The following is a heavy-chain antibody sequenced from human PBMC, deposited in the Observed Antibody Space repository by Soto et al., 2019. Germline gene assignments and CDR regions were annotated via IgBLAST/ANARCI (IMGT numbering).Heavy chain of an antibody. V-gene: IGHV1-18*04. Sequence: ASVKVSCKASGYTFTSYGISWVRQAPGQGLEWMGWISAYNGNTNYAQKLQGRVTMTTDTSTSTAYMELRSLRSDDTAVYYCASIKDYGDYGGYYYGMDVWGQGTTVTAP. J-gene: IGHJ6*02. CDR1: GYTFTSYG. CDR2: ISAYNGNT. D-gene: IGHD4-17*01. CDR3: ASIKDYGDYGGYYYGMDV.